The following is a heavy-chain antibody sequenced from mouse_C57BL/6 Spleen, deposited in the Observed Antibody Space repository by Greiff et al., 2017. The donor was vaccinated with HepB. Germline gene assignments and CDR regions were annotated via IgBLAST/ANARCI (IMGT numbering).Heavy chain of an antibody. CDR1: GYTFTSYW. CDR2: IDPSDSYT. Sequence: QVQLKQPGAELVRPGTSVKLSCKASGYTFTSYWMHWVKQRPGQGLEWIGVIDPSDSYTNYNQKFKGKATLTVDTSSSTAYMQLSSLTSEDSAVYYCARSIDGYYDYWGQGTTLTVSS. CDR3: ARSIDGYYDY. D-gene: IGHD2-3*01. J-gene: IGHJ2*01. V-gene: IGHV1-59*01.